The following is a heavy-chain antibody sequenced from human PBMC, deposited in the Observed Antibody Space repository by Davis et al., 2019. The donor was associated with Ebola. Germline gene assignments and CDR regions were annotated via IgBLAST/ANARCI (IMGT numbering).Heavy chain of an antibody. J-gene: IGHJ6*02. Sequence: AASVKVSCKASGYTFTGYYMHWVRQAPGQGLEWMGWINPNSGGTNYAQKFQGWVTMTRDTSISTAYMELSRLRSDDTAVYYCARDSYTIFGVAQHSPSMDVWGQGTTVTVSS. CDR1: GYTFTGYY. CDR3: ARDSYTIFGVAQHSPSMDV. V-gene: IGHV1-2*04. CDR2: INPNSGGT. D-gene: IGHD3-3*01.